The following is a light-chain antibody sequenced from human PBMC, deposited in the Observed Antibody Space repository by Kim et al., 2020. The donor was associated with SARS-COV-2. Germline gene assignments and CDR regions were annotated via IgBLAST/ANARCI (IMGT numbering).Light chain of an antibody. V-gene: IGLV10-54*01. Sequence: QARLTQPPSVSKGLRQTATLTCTGNSNNVGNEGVVWLQQHQGHPPKLLSYRNNNRPSGISERLSASRSGNAASLTITGLQPEDEADYYCSAWDSSLSAWVFGGGTKLTVL. CDR2: RNN. J-gene: IGLJ3*02. CDR1: SNNVGNEG. CDR3: SAWDSSLSAWV.